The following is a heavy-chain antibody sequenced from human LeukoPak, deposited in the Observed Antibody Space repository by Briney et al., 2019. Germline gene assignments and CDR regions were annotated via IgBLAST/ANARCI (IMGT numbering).Heavy chain of an antibody. CDR1: GFTFDDYA. D-gene: IGHD6-19*01. CDR3: AKGGEGSGWTYFDY. Sequence: EPGGSLRLSCAASGFTFDDYAMHWVRQAPGKGLEWVSGISWSSGSIGYADSVKGRFTISRDNAKNSLYLQMNSLRAEDTALYYCAKGGEGSGWTYFDYWGQGTLVTVSS. J-gene: IGHJ4*02. CDR2: ISWSSGSI. V-gene: IGHV3-9*01.